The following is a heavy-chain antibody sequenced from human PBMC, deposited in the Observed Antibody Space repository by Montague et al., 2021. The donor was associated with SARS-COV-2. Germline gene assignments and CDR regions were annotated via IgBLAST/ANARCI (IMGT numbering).Heavy chain of an antibody. CDR2: ISYDGSNK. CDR1: GFTFSSYA. CDR3: ARDYSYYDFWSGYTSLGSSYYYYYYMDV. Sequence: RSLSLAASGFTFSSYAMHWVRQAPGKGLEWVAVISYDGSNKYYADSVKGRFTISRDNSKNTLYLQMNSLRAEDAAVYYCARDYSYYDFWSGYTSLGSSYYYYYYMDVWGKGTTVTVSS. J-gene: IGHJ6*03. V-gene: IGHV3-30*04. D-gene: IGHD3-3*01.